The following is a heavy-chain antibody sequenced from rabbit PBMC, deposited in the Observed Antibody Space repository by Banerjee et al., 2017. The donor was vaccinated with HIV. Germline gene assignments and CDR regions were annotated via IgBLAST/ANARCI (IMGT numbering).Heavy chain of an antibody. CDR1: GFSFSNKYV. CDR2: IDADSSVST. CDR3: ARDLAGVIGWNFNL. J-gene: IGHJ4*01. D-gene: IGHD4-1*01. V-gene: IGHV1S45*01. Sequence: QEQLEESGGDLVKPEGSLTITCTASGFSFSNKYVMCWVRQAPGKGLEWIACIDADSSVSTTYANWAKGRFTISRTSSTTVALQMTSLTAADTATYFCARDLAGVIGWNFNLWGPGTLVTVS.